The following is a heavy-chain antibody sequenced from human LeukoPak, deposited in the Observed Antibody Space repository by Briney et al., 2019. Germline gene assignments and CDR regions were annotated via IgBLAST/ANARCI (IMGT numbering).Heavy chain of an antibody. CDR1: GFTFSSYG. CDR2: IWYDGSNK. V-gene: IGHV3-33*01. CDR3: ARESGIYYGETTDYYYYYGMGV. D-gene: IGHD4-17*01. Sequence: GRSLRLSCAASGFTFSSYGMHWVRQAPGKGLEWVAVIWYDGSNKYYADSVKGRFTISRDNSKNTLYLQMNSLRAEDTAVYYCARESGIYYGETTDYYYYYGMGVWGQGTTVTVSS. J-gene: IGHJ6*02.